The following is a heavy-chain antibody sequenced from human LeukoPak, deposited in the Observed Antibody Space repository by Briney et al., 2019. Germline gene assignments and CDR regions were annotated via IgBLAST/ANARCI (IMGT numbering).Heavy chain of an antibody. CDR1: GFTFSTYT. J-gene: IGHJ6*02. CDR2: ITATSTSI. Sequence: GGSLRLSCTVSGFTFSTYTMNWVRQAPGKGLEWVSSITATSTSIYYADSVKGRFTISGDSAKNSLFLQMSSLRADDTAVYFCAKERPHGMDVWGQGTTVTVSS. D-gene: IGHD6-6*01. CDR3: AKERPHGMDV. V-gene: IGHV3-21*06.